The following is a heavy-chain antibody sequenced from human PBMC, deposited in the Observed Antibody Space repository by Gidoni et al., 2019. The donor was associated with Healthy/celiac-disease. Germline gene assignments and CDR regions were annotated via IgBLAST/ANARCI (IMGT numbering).Heavy chain of an antibody. CDR1: GGSVSSGSYY. CDR3: ARGDYDFWSGHKPDY. D-gene: IGHD3-3*01. V-gene: IGHV4-61*01. Sequence: QVQLQESGPGLVKPSETLSLTCTVSGGSVSSGSYYWSWIRQPPGKGLEWIGYIYYSGSTNYNPSLKSRVTISVDTSKNQFSLKLSSVTAADTAVYYCARGDYDFWSGHKPDYWGQGTLVTVSS. CDR2: IYYSGST. J-gene: IGHJ4*02.